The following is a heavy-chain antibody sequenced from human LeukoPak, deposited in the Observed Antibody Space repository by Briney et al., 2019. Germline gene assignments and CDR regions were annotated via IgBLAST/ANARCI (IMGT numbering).Heavy chain of an antibody. Sequence: SETLSLTCTVSGDSISSYYWSWIRQAPGRGLEWIGYIYYSGSTNYNPSLKSRVTMSVDTSKNQFSLKLSSVTAADTAVYYCARNQWLRFDAFDIWGQGTMVTVSS. V-gene: IGHV4-59*01. D-gene: IGHD5-12*01. J-gene: IGHJ3*02. CDR3: ARNQWLRFDAFDI. CDR2: IYYSGST. CDR1: GDSISSYY.